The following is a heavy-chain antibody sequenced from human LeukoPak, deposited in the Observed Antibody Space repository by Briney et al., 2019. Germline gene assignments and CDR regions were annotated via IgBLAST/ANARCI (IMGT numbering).Heavy chain of an antibody. Sequence: PSETLSLTCTVSGGSISSYYWSWIRQPAGKGLEWIGRIYTSGSTNYNPSLKSRVTMSVDTSKNQFSLKLSSVTAADTAVYYCAITPGPYGSSSNYYPFDYWGQGTLVTVSS. CDR3: AITPGPYGSSSNYYPFDY. CDR1: GGSISSYY. V-gene: IGHV4-4*07. CDR2: IYTSGST. J-gene: IGHJ4*02. D-gene: IGHD3-22*01.